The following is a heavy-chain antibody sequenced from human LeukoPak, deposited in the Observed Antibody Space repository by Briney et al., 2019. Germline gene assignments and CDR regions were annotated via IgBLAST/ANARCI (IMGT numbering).Heavy chain of an antibody. CDR2: INPNSGGT. Sequence: ASVKVSCKASGYTFTGYYMHWVRQAPGQGLEWMGWINPNSGGTNYAQKFQGRDTMTRDTSISTAYMELSRLRSDDTAVYYCARSIAAAGYQDYWGQGTLVTVSS. D-gene: IGHD6-13*01. V-gene: IGHV1-2*02. CDR3: ARSIAAAGYQDY. CDR1: GYTFTGYY. J-gene: IGHJ4*02.